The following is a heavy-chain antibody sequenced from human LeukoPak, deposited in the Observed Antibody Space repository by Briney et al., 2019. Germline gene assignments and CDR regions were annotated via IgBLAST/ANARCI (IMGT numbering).Heavy chain of an antibody. CDR3: ARDRQIAY. CDR1: GLSVSGYW. V-gene: IGHV3-7*01. J-gene: IGHJ4*02. Sequence: GGSLRLSCAVSGLSVSGYWMTWVRQAPGKGLEWVANIKQDGSEKNYVDSVKGRFTISRDNAKNSLYLQMNSLRAEDTAVYYCARDRQIAYWGQGTLVTVSS. CDR2: IKQDGSEK.